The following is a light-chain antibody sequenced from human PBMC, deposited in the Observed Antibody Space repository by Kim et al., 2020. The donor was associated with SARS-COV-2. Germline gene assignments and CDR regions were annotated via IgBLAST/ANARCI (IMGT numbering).Light chain of an antibody. V-gene: IGLV3-19*01. Sequence: SSELTQDPAVSVALGQTVRITCQGDSLRSYYASWYQQKPGQAPVLVIYGKNNRPSGIPDRFSGSSSGNTASLTITGAQAEDEADYYCNSRDSSGNHLFGVFGGGTKLTVL. J-gene: IGLJ3*02. CDR3: NSRDSSGNHLFGV. CDR1: SLRSYY. CDR2: GKN.